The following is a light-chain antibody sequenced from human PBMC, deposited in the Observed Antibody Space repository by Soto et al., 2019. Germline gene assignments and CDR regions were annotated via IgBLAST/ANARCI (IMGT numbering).Light chain of an antibody. CDR1: QTIISW. V-gene: IGKV1-5*03. Sequence: DIQMTQSPSTLSGSVGDRVTITCRASQTIISWLAWYQQKPGKAPELLVYRASTLTSGVPSRFICSGSGTEFALTISSLQPSDFATYYCQLYNGYSGACGQGTKV. CDR2: RAS. CDR3: QLYNGYSGA. J-gene: IGKJ1*01.